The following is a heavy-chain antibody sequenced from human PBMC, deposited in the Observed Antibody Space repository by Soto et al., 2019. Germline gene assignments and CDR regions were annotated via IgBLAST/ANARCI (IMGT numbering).Heavy chain of an antibody. CDR2: IWYDGSNK. CDR3: ARPNSGDYGGNDY. J-gene: IGHJ4*02. V-gene: IGHV3-33*01. Sequence: QVQLVESGGGVVQPGRSLRLSCAASGFTFSSYGMHWVRQAPGKGLEWVAVIWYDGSNKYYADSVKGRFTISRDNSKNTLYLQMNSLRAEDTAVYYCARPNSGDYGGNDYWGQGTLVTVSS. CDR1: GFTFSSYG. D-gene: IGHD4-17*01.